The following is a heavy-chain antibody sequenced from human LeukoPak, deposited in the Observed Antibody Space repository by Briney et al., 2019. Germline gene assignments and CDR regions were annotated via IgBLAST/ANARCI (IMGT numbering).Heavy chain of an antibody. V-gene: IGHV3-30*02. D-gene: IGHD3-16*02. Sequence: GGSLRLSCAASGFTFSSYDMHWVRQAPGTGLEWVAFIRYDGSNKYYADSVKGRFTISRDNSKNTLYLQMNSMRAEDTAVYFCAKDPTPTYDYVWGSYRYYFDYWAQGTLVTVSS. J-gene: IGHJ4*02. CDR1: GFTFSSYD. CDR2: IRYDGSNK. CDR3: AKDPTPTYDYVWGSYRYYFDY.